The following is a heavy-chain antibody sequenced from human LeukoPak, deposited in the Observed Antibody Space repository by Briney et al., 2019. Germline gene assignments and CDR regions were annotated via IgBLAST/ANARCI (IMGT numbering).Heavy chain of an antibody. CDR1: GYTFTGYY. J-gene: IGHJ5*02. V-gene: IGHV1-2*06. CDR2: INPNSGGT. D-gene: IGHD1-7*01. CDR3: ARARGITGTTRSTYNWFDP. Sequence: ASVKVSCKASGYTFTGYYMHWARQAPGQGLGWMGRINPNSGGTNYAQKFQGRVTMTRDTSISTAYMELSRLRSDDTAVYYCARARGITGTTRSTYNWFDPWGQGTLVTVSS.